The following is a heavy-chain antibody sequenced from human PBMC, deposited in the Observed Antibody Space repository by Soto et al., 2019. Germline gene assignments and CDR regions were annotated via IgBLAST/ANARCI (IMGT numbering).Heavy chain of an antibody. J-gene: IGHJ4*02. D-gene: IGHD3-10*01. Sequence: QVQLVQSGAEMKKPGSSVKVSCQSSGGTFNTYAMNWVRQAPGQGPEWMGDISPMFGAANYAPKFQGRVTITADASTGTSYMQLSSLTSDDTALYFCAREVQVHTPAFVYWGQGTLVTVSS. V-gene: IGHV1-69*19. CDR3: AREVQVHTPAFVY. CDR2: ISPMFGAA. CDR1: GGTFNTYA.